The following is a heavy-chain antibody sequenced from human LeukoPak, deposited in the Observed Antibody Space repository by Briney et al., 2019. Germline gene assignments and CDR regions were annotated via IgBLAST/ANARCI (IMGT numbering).Heavy chain of an antibody. D-gene: IGHD3-10*01. CDR3: ASTWMVRGVIKY. J-gene: IGHJ4*02. CDR2: IYYSGST. CDR1: GGSISSSSYY. Sequence: SETLSLTCTVSGGSISSSSYYWGWIRQPPGKGLEWIGSIYYSGSTYYNPSLKSRVTISVDTSKNQFSLKLSSVTAADTAVYYCASTWMVRGVIKYWGQGTLVTVSS. V-gene: IGHV4-39*07.